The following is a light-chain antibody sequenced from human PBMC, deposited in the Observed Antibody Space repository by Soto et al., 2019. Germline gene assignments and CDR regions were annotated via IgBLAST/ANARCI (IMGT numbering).Light chain of an antibody. CDR2: EVN. Sequence: QSALTQPASVSGSPGQSITISCTGTSSDVGSYNLVSWYQQHPGKAPRLIIYEVNKRPSGVSNVFSGSKSGNTASLTISGLQAEAEADYYCSSYSGGTAFVLFGGGTKVTVL. J-gene: IGLJ2*01. CDR1: SSDVGSYNL. CDR3: SSYSGGTAFVL. V-gene: IGLV2-23*02.